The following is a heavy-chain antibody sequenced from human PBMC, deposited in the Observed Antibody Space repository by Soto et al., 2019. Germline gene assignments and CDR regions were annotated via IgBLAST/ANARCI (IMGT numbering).Heavy chain of an antibody. Sequence: QVQLVQSGAEVKKPGASVKVSCKASGYTFSSYDINWVRQATGQGLEWMGWMNPKSGHTGSAQKFQGRVTMTRDTSISTAYMEMSSLRSEDTAIYYCAITDGDLDVWGQVTTVTVSS. V-gene: IGHV1-8*01. CDR3: AITDGDLDV. D-gene: IGHD4-17*01. CDR1: GYTFSSYD. CDR2: MNPKSGHT. J-gene: IGHJ6*02.